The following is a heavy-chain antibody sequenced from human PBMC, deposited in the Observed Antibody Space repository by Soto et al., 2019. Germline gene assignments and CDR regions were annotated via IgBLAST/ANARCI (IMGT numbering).Heavy chain of an antibody. Sequence: QVQLVQSGAEVKKPGASVKVSCKASGYTFTSYDINWVRQATGQGLEWMGWMNPNSGNTGYAQKFQCRVSRRRNTSISTSYLERSSLRSGDTAVYYCARGRIMITFGGVIDNYYYYYGMDVW. CDR3: ARGRIMITFGGVIDNYYYYYGMDV. D-gene: IGHD3-16*02. CDR2: MNPNSGNT. J-gene: IGHJ6*01. V-gene: IGHV1-8*01. CDR1: GYTFTSYD.